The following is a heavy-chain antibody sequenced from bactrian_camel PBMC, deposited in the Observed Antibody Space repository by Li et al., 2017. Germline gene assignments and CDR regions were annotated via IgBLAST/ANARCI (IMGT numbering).Heavy chain of an antibody. CDR3: AGSRRVCTDLRIPSQYIY. Sequence: HVQLVESGGGSAQPGGSLRLSCAVSGYTVSRSCMAWFRQTPGKEREGVAAIYTGGGTTWYADSVRGRFTASSDNAKDMVYLQMNNLKPEDTAMYYCAGSRRVCTDLRIPSQYIYWGQGTQVTVS. J-gene: IGHJ4*01. CDR2: IYTGGGTT. V-gene: IGHV3S1*01. D-gene: IGHD2*01. CDR1: GYTVSRSC.